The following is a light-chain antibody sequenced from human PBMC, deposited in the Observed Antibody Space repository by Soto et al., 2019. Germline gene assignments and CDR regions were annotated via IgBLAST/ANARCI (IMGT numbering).Light chain of an antibody. J-gene: IGLJ2*01. V-gene: IGLV1-51*01. CDR1: SSNIGNNY. Sequence: QSVLTQPPSVSAAPGQKVTISCSGSSSNIGNNYVSWYQQLPGTAPKLLIYDNHKGPSGIPDRFSGSKSGTSATLGITGLQTGDEADYYCGTWDSSLSAVVFGGGTKLTVL. CDR3: GTWDSSLSAVV. CDR2: DNH.